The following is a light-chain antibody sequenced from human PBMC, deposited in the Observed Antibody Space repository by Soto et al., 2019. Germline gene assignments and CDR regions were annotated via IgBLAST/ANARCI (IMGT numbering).Light chain of an antibody. J-gene: IGKJ1*01. CDR3: QQVGGSTSSWT. V-gene: IGKV3-20*01. Sequence: ESVLTQSPGTLSLSPGERATLSCRASQSVSSNSLAWYQQKPGQAPRLLIYGASSRATGTPDRFSGSGSGTDFTLTISRLEPEDFAVYYCQQVGGSTSSWTFGQGTKVE. CDR2: GAS. CDR1: QSVSSNS.